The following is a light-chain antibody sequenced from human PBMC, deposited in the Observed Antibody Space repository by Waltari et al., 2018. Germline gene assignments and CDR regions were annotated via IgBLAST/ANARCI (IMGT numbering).Light chain of an antibody. Sequence: EIVMTQSPATLSMSPGESATLSCRASQSLNSALAWYQQQPGQAPRLLIYGTSTRATGTPARFSGSGSGTEFTLTISSLQSEDFAIYYCQQYNYWPWTFGQGTRVEIK. V-gene: IGKV3D-15*01. CDR2: GTS. J-gene: IGKJ1*01. CDR3: QQYNYWPWT. CDR1: QSLNSA.